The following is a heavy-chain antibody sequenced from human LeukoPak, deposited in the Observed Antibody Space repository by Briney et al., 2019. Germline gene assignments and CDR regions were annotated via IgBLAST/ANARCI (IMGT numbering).Heavy chain of an antibody. CDR3: ARDPFGGKIFDF. J-gene: IGHJ4*02. CDR2: IPYDRDNK. V-gene: IGHV3-30*14. CDR1: GFTVSGYS. D-gene: IGHD3-10*01. Sequence: PGRSLRLSCAASGFTVSGYSMHWVRQAPGKGLEWVAVIPYDRDNKYYADSVRGRFTISRDTSNNTLYLHLNSLRAEDTAVYYCARDPFGGKIFDFWGQGTLVTVSS.